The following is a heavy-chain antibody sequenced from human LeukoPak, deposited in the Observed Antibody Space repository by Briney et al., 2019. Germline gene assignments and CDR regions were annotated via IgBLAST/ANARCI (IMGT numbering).Heavy chain of an antibody. V-gene: IGHV3-23*01. CDR3: AKVWFGDHMRFWDY. Sequence: PGGSLRLSCAASGFTFSSYAMSWVRQAPGKGLEWVSAISSSGGSTYYADSVKGRFTISRDNSKNTLYLQMNSLRAEDTAVYYCAKVWFGDHMRFWDYWGQGTLVTVSS. CDR2: ISSSGGST. D-gene: IGHD3-10*01. J-gene: IGHJ4*02. CDR1: GFTFSSYA.